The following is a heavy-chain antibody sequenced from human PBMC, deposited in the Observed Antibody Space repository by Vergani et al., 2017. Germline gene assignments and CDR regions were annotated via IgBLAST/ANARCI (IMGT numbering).Heavy chain of an antibody. Sequence: EVQLEESGGGLVLPGRSLRLSCVASGFTSAGYAMHWVRQAPGKGLEWVSGISWNSNSIGYADSVKGRFTISRDNAKNTMYLQMNSLTAEDTAVYYCGRELGIPWGQGTLVTVSS. CDR3: GRELGIP. CDR2: ISWNSNSI. CDR1: GFTSAGYA. D-gene: IGHD3-16*01. V-gene: IGHV3-9*02. J-gene: IGHJ5*02.